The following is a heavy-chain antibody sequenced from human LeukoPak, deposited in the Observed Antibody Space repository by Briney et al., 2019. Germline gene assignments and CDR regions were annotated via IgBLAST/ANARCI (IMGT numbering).Heavy chain of an antibody. J-gene: IGHJ5*02. CDR2: ISYDGSNK. CDR3: ARDKARTFVVVPAAIYP. V-gene: IGHV3-30-3*01. Sequence: PGRSLRLSCAASGFTFSSYAMHWVRQAPGKGLEWVAVISYDGSNKYYADSVKGRFTISRDNSKNTLYLQMNSLRAEDTAVYYCARDKARTFVVVPAAIYPWGQGTLVTVSS. D-gene: IGHD2-2*02. CDR1: GFTFSSYA.